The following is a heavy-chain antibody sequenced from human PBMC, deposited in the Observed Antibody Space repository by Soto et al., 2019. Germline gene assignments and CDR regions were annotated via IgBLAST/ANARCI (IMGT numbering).Heavy chain of an antibody. D-gene: IGHD3-10*01. Sequence: GGSLRLSCAASGFTFSSYAMSWVRQAPGKGLEWVSAISGSGGSTYYADSVKGRFTISRDNSKNTLYLQMNSLRAEDTAVYYCAKCPGPDLITMGLYDYWGQGTLVTVSS. J-gene: IGHJ4*02. CDR1: GFTFSSYA. V-gene: IGHV3-23*01. CDR2: ISGSGGST. CDR3: AKCPGPDLITMGLYDY.